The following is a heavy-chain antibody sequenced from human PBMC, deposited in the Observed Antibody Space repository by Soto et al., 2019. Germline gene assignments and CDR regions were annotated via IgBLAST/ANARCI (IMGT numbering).Heavy chain of an antibody. CDR1: RFTFSSYG. CDR2: IWYDGSNK. CDR3: ARAVSGSQYYYYGMDV. J-gene: IGHJ6*02. Sequence: GGSLRLSCAASRFTFSSYGMHWVRQAPGKGLEWVAVIWYDGSNKYYAESVKGRFTISRDNSKNTLYLQMNSLRAEDTAVYYCARAVSGSQYYYYGMDVRGQGTTVTVSS. D-gene: IGHD1-26*01. V-gene: IGHV3-33*01.